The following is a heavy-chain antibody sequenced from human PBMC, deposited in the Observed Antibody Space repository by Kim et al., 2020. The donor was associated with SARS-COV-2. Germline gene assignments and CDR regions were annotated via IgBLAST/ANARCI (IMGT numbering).Heavy chain of an antibody. CDR2: IHHSGST. CDR1: GYSISSGYY. Sequence: SETLSLTCAVSGYSISSGYYWGWIRQPPGKGLEWIGSIHHSGSTYYNPSLKSRVIISIDTSKNQFSLRLNSVTAADTAVYYCTSKYYYDTSCYYYADWWGQGTLVTVSS. D-gene: IGHD3-22*01. J-gene: IGHJ4*02. V-gene: IGHV4-38-2*01. CDR3: TSKYYYDTSCYYYADW.